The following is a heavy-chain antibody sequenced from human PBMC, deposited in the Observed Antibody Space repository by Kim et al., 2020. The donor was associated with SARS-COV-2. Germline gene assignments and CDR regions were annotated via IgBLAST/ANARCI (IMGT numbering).Heavy chain of an antibody. CDR1: GYTFTSYG. CDR2: ISAYNGNT. D-gene: IGHD3-3*01. Sequence: ASVKVSCKASGYTFTSYGISWVRQAPGQGLEWMGWISAYNGNTNYAQKLQGRVTMTTDTSTSTAYMELRRLRSDDTAVYYCARGAKYYDFWSGPTDNWFDPWGQGPLVPVSS. V-gene: IGHV1-18*01. CDR3: ARGAKYYDFWSGPTDNWFDP. J-gene: IGHJ5*02.